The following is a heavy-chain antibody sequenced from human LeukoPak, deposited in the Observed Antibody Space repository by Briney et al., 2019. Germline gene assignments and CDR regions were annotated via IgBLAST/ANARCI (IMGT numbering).Heavy chain of an antibody. CDR3: ARVRIVAAGGAFDT. J-gene: IGHJ3*02. D-gene: IGHD6-13*01. Sequence: GGSLRLSCAASGFTFSSYEMNWVRQAPGKGLEWISYITSSGNSIYYADSLKGRFTISRDNAKNSLYLQMNSLRAEDTAVYYCARVRIVAAGGAFDTWGQGTMVTVSS. CDR1: GFTFSSYE. CDR2: ITSSGNSI. V-gene: IGHV3-48*03.